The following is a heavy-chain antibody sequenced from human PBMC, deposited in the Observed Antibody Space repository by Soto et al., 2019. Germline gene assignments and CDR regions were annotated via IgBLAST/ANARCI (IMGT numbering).Heavy chain of an antibody. D-gene: IGHD3-10*01. J-gene: IGHJ6*02. Sequence: SDTLSLSCTVSSGSISSYYWSWIRQPAGKGLEWIGRIYTSGSTNYNPSLKSRVTMSVDTSKNQFSLKLSSVTAADTAVYYCAREHTMVRGVYYYYGMDVWGQGTTVTVS. CDR2: IYTSGST. CDR1: SGSISSYY. CDR3: AREHTMVRGVYYYYGMDV. V-gene: IGHV4-4*07.